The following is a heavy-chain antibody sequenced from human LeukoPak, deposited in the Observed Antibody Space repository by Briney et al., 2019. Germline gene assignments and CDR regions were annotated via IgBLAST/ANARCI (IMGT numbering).Heavy chain of an antibody. V-gene: IGHV4-59*08. Sequence: SETLSLTCTVSGGSISSYYWNWIRQTPGKGLEWIGYIYYSGSTKYNPSIRSRVTTSVDTSKNQFSLKLSSVTAADTAVYYCARRVVVTATSNDAFDIWGQGTMVTVSS. CDR2: IYYSGST. J-gene: IGHJ3*02. D-gene: IGHD2-21*02. CDR1: GGSISSYY. CDR3: ARRVVVTATSNDAFDI.